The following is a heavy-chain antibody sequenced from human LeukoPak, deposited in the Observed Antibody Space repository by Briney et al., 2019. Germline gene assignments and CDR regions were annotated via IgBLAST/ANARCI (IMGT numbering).Heavy chain of an antibody. V-gene: IGHV4-4*07. J-gene: IGHJ5*02. D-gene: IGHD3-10*01. Sequence: SETLSLTCTVSGGSISSYYWSWIRQPAGKGLEWIGRIYTSGSTNYNPSLKSRVTMSVDTSKNQFSLKLNSVTAADTAVYYCARDQYGSGTYSPFTYWFDPWGQGTLVTVSS. CDR1: GGSISSYY. CDR2: IYTSGST. CDR3: ARDQYGSGTYSPFTYWFDP.